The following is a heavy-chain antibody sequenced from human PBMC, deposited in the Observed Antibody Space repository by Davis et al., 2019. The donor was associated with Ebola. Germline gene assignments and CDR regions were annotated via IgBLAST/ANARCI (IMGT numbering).Heavy chain of an antibody. CDR2: IQTDGSST. CDR3: TRDYGDYVNDD. CDR1: GFTFSTYW. J-gene: IGHJ4*02. Sequence: GESLKISCAASGFTFSTYWMNWVRQVPGKGLVWVSRIQTDGSSTSYADSVKGRFTISRDNAKNTLYLQMNSLRVEDTAVYYCTRDYGDYVNDDWGQGTLVTASS. D-gene: IGHD4-17*01. V-gene: IGHV3-74*01.